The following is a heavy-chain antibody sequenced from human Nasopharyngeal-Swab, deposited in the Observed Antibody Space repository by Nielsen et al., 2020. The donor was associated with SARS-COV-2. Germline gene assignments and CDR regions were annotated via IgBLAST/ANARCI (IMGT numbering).Heavy chain of an antibody. Sequence: GESLKISCAASGFTFSSYAMSWVRQAPGKGLEWVSAISGSGGSTYYADSVKGRFTISRDNSKNTLYLQINSLRAEDTAVYYCAKDRGIVVVIGFDYWGQGTLVTVSS. CDR2: ISGSGGST. D-gene: IGHD3-22*01. V-gene: IGHV3-23*01. CDR1: GFTFSSYA. CDR3: AKDRGIVVVIGFDY. J-gene: IGHJ4*02.